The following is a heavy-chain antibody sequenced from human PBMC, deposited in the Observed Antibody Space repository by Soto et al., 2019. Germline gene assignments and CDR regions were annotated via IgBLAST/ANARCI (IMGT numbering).Heavy chain of an antibody. J-gene: IGHJ4*02. Sequence: AGGSLRLSCAASGFTFSSYSMNWVRQAPGKGLEWVSSISSSSSYIYYADSVKGRFTISRDNAKNSLYLQMNSLRAEDTAVYYCATAAGTPPFFDYWGQGTLVTVSS. CDR1: GFTFSSYS. CDR2: ISSSSSYI. CDR3: ATAAGTPPFFDY. D-gene: IGHD6-13*01. V-gene: IGHV3-21*01.